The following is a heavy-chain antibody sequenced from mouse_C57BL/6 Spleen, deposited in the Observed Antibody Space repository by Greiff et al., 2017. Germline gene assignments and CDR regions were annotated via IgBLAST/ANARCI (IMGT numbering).Heavy chain of an antibody. Sequence: QVQLQQPGAELVKPGASVKLSCKASGYTFTSYWMHWVKQRPGRGLEWIGRIDPNRGGTKYNEKFKSKATLTVDKPSSTAYMQLSSLTSEDSAVYFCARRYYDYDENFDVWGTGTTVTVSS. CDR2: IDPNRGGT. CDR1: GYTFTSYW. D-gene: IGHD2-4*01. CDR3: ARRYYDYDENFDV. V-gene: IGHV1-72*01. J-gene: IGHJ1*03.